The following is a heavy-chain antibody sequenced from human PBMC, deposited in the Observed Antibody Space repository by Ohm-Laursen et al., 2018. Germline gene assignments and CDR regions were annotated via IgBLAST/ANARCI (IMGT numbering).Heavy chain of an antibody. CDR3: AREANNWNLWWYFDY. CDR1: GFTVSTNY. Sequence: GSLRLSCAASGFTVSTNYMSWVRQAPGKGLEWVSLIYSGGNTYYADSVKGRFTISRDNSKNTLYLQMNSLRAEDTAVYYCAREANNWNLWWYFDYWGQGTLVIVSS. J-gene: IGHJ4*02. D-gene: IGHD1-7*01. CDR2: IYSGGNT. V-gene: IGHV3-53*01.